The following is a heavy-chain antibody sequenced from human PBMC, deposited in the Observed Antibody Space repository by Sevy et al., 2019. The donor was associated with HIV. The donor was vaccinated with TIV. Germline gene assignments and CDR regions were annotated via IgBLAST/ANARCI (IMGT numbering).Heavy chain of an antibody. J-gene: IGHJ4*02. V-gene: IGHV3-30*03. CDR1: GFNFRIYA. CDR3: ATDRQGATYGY. D-gene: IGHD1-26*01. Sequence: GRSLRLSCAASGFNFRIYAMHWVRQAPGKGLEWVAVISYDGSDKFYAESVKGRFTISRDNSKNMVILQLNSLRGDDTAVYYCATDRQGATYGYWGQGTPVTASS. CDR2: ISYDGSDK.